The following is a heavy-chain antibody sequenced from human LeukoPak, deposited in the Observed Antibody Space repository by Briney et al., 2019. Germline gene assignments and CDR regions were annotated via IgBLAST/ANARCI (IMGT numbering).Heavy chain of an antibody. CDR3: ARVSSVWIKDYYYYMDV. J-gene: IGHJ6*03. D-gene: IGHD5-12*01. Sequence: KPSETLSLTCTVSGDSISSNTYYWGWIRQSPGKGLEWIGSIYYSGNTYYNPSLESRVTMSIDTSKNQFSLNLRSVTAADTAVYYCARVSSVWIKDYYYYMDVWGKGTTVTVSS. V-gene: IGHV4-39*07. CDR2: IYYSGNT. CDR1: GDSISSNTYY.